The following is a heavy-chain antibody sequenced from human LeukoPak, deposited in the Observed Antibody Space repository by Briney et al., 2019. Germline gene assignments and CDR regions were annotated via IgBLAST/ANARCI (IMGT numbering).Heavy chain of an antibody. Sequence: GGSLRLSCAASGFTFSSYGMHWVRQAPAKGLEWVAVISYDGSNKYYADSVKGRFTISRDNSKNTLYLQMNSLRAEDTAVYYCAKDLYDYVWGSYRYGFDYWGQGTLVTVSS. J-gene: IGHJ4*02. CDR3: AKDLYDYVWGSYRYGFDY. CDR2: ISYDGSNK. CDR1: GFTFSSYG. V-gene: IGHV3-30*18. D-gene: IGHD3-16*02.